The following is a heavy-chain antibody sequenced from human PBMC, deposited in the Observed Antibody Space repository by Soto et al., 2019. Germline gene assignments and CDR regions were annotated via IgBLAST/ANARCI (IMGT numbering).Heavy chain of an antibody. CDR2: IIPIFGTA. V-gene: IGHV1-69*13. J-gene: IGHJ4*02. CDR3: ARGLYYYHSSGYLLDY. D-gene: IGHD3-22*01. CDR1: GGTFSSYA. Sequence: ASVKVSCKASGGTFSSYAISWVRQAPGQGLEWMGGIIPIFGTANYAQKFQGRVTITADESTSTAYMELSSLRSEDTAVYYCARGLYYYHSSGYLLDYWAQAILDTVSS.